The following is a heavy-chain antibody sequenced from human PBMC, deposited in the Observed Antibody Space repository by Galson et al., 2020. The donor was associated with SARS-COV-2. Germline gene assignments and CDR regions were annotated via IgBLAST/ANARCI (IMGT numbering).Heavy chain of an antibody. CDR2: IDWDDDK. V-gene: IGHV2-70*04. CDR1: GFSLSTSGMR. J-gene: IGHJ4*02. D-gene: IGHD1-1*01. Sequence: SGPTLTKPTKTLTLTYTLSGFSLSTSGMRVSWIRQHPGKALEWLERIDWDDDKFYSTSLKTRLTISKDTSKNQVVLTMTNMDPVGTATYYCALSHSPVRPLDYWVQGTLFTVSS. CDR3: ALSHSPVRPLDY.